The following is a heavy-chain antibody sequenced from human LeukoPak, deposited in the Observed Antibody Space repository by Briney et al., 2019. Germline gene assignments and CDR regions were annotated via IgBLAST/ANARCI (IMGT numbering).Heavy chain of an antibody. Sequence: SQTLSLTCTVSGGSISSGSYYWSWIRQPAGKGLEWIGRIYTSGSTNYNPSLKSRVTISVDTSKNQFSLKLSSVTAADTAVYYCASDLYGMDVWGQGTTVTVSS. CDR1: GGSISSGSYY. CDR2: IYTSGST. CDR3: ASDLYGMDV. J-gene: IGHJ6*02. V-gene: IGHV4-61*02.